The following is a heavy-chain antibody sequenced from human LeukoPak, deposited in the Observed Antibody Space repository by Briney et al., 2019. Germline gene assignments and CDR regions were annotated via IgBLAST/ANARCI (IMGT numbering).Heavy chain of an antibody. CDR1: GYSFTSYG. V-gene: IGHV1-2*04. D-gene: IGHD2-2*01. J-gene: IGHJ6*02. CDR2: INPNSGGT. CDR3: ARAPNPYCSSTSCRQTNNYYYYGMDV. Sequence: ASVKVSCKASGYSFTSYGITWVRQAPGQGLEWMGWINPNSGGTNYAQKFQGWVTMTRDTSISTAYMELSRLRSDDTAVYYCARAPNPYCSSTSCRQTNNYYYYGMDVWGQGTTVTVFS.